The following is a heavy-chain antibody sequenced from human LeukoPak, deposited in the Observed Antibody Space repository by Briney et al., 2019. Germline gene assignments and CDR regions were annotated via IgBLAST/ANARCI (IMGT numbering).Heavy chain of an antibody. CDR1: GGSISNNNYY. D-gene: IGHD3-10*01. CDR3: ARLARGSADY. J-gene: IGHJ4*02. CDR2: IYSSGST. Sequence: SETLSLTCSVSGGSISNNNYYWGWIRQSPGKGLEWIGSIYSSGSTYYNPSLNSRVSISADTSENLFSLKVSSVTAADTAVYYCARLARGSADYWGQGTLVTVSS. V-gene: IGHV4-39*01.